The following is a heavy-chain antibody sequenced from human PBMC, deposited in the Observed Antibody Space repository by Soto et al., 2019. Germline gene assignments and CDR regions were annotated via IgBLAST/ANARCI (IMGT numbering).Heavy chain of an antibody. CDR3: ARVPGL. CDR1: GGSISSGGYS. J-gene: IGHJ2*01. CDR2: IYHSGST. V-gene: IGHV4-30-2*01. Sequence: QLQLQESGSGLVKPSQTLSLTCAVSGGSISSGGYSWRWVRQPPGKGLEWIGYIYHSGSTYYHPSLKSRVTISVDRSKNQCSLKLSSVTAADTAGYYWARVPGLWGRGTLVTVSS.